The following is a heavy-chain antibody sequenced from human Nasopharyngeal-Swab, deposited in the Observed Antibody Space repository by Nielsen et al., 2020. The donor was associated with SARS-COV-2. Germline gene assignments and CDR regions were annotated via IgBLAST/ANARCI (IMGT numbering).Heavy chain of an antibody. Sequence: GESLKISCAASGFTFSSYSMNWVRQAPGKGLEWVSSISSSSSYIYYAGSVRGRFTISRDNAKNSLYLQMNSLRAEDTAVYYCARGCVLTGPTCNYYGMDVWGQGTTVTVSS. CDR1: GFTFSSYS. CDR2: ISSSSSYI. D-gene: IGHD3-9*01. J-gene: IGHJ6*02. V-gene: IGHV3-21*01. CDR3: ARGCVLTGPTCNYYGMDV.